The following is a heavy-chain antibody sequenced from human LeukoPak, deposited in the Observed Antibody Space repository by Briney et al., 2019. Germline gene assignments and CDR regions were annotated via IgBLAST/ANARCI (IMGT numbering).Heavy chain of an antibody. CDR2: INHSGST. D-gene: IGHD3-3*01. Sequence: KPSETLSLTCAVYGGSFSGYYWSWIRQPPGKGLEWIGEINHSGSTNYNPSLKSRVTISVDTSKNQFSLKLSSVTAADTAVYYCARGLKGFGYDFWSGSRDAFDIWGQGTMVTVSS. CDR1: GGSFSGYY. J-gene: IGHJ3*02. V-gene: IGHV4-34*01. CDR3: ARGLKGFGYDFWSGSRDAFDI.